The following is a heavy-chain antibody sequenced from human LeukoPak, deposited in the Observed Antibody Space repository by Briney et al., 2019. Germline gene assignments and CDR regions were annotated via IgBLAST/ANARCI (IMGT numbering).Heavy chain of an antibody. CDR1: GLIFDDYT. V-gene: IGHV3-43*01. J-gene: IGHJ6*04. CDR3: AELGITMIGGV. D-gene: IGHD3-10*02. CDR2: ISRNGAAT. Sequence: GGSLRLSCAASGLIFDDYTMHWVRQAPGKGLEWVSLISRNGAATKYADSVRGRFTVSRDNSKNSLYLQMNSLRAEDTAVYYCAELGITMIGGVWGKGTTVIISS.